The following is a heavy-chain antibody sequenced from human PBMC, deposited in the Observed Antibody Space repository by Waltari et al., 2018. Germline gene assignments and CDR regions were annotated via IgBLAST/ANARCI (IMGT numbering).Heavy chain of an antibody. D-gene: IGHD3-3*01. CDR2: IYYSGST. CDR3: ARAYDFWSGRYYFDY. CDR1: GGSISSSSYY. V-gene: IGHV4-39*01. J-gene: IGHJ4*02. Sequence: QLQLQESGPGLVKPSETLSLTCTVSGGSISSSSYYWGWIRQPPGKGLEWIGSIYYSGSTYYNTSLKSRVTISVDTSKNQFSLKWSSVTAADTAVYYCARAYDFWSGRYYFDYWGQGTLVTVSS.